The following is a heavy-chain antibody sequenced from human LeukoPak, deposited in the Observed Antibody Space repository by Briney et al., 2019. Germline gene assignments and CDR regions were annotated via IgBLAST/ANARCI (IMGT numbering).Heavy chain of an antibody. CDR2: IYPGDSDT. CDR3: ARPPAPGNYYYDSSGYYDAFDI. Sequence: GESLKISCKGSGYSFTSHWIGWVRQMPGKGLEWMGIIYPGDSDTRYSPSFQGQVTISADKSISTAYLQWSSLKASDTAMYYCARPPAPGNYYYDSSGYYDAFDIWGQGTMVTVSS. D-gene: IGHD3-22*01. CDR1: GYSFTSHW. J-gene: IGHJ3*02. V-gene: IGHV5-51*01.